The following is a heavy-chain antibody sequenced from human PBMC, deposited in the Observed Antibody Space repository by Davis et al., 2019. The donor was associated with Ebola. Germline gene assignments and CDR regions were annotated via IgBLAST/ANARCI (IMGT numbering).Heavy chain of an antibody. Sequence: AASVKVSCKASGGTFSSYAISWVRQAPGQGLEWMGRIIPILGIANYAQKFQGRVTITADKSTSTAYMELSSLRSEDTAVYYCARAYYDSSGYDTNWFDPWGQGTLVTVSP. V-gene: IGHV1-69*04. CDR1: GGTFSSYA. J-gene: IGHJ5*02. CDR3: ARAYYDSSGYDTNWFDP. CDR2: IIPILGIA. D-gene: IGHD3-22*01.